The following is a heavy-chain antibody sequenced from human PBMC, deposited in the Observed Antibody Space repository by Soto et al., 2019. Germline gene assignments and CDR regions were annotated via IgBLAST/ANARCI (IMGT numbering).Heavy chain of an antibody. CDR1: GYSISSGYY. CDR3: ARVPRTSSSWSYYFDY. D-gene: IGHD6-13*01. J-gene: IGHJ4*02. V-gene: IGHV4-38-2*01. Sequence: PSETLSLTCAVSGYSISSGYYWGWIRQPPGKGLEWIGSIYHSGSTYYNPSLKSRVTISVDTSKNQFSLKLSSVTAADTAVYYCARVPRTSSSWSYYFDYWGQGTLVTVSS. CDR2: IYHSGST.